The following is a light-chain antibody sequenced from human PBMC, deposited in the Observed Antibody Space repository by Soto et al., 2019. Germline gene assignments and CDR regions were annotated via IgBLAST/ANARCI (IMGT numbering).Light chain of an antibody. CDR1: SSDVGSYNL. Sequence: QSVLTQPASVSGSPGQSITISCTGTSSDVGSYNLVSWYQHHPGKAPKLMIYEVSKRPSGVSNRFSGSKSGNTASLTISGLQAEDEVVYYCGSYAVSSTFSYVFGTGPKVPV. CDR3: GSYAVSSTFSYV. CDR2: EVS. V-gene: IGLV2-23*02. J-gene: IGLJ1*01.